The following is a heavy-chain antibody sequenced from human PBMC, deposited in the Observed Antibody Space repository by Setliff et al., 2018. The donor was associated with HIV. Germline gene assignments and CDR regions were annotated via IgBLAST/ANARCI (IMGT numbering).Heavy chain of an antibody. Sequence: GMHWVRQAPGKGLEWVAVIWYDGSNKYYADSVKGRFTISRDNSKNMLYLQMNSLRAEDTAVYYCAKGQDGLRYNWFDPWGHGTLVTVSS. CDR1: G. CDR3: AKGQDGLRYNWFDP. V-gene: IGHV3-33*06. J-gene: IGHJ5*02. CDR2: IWYDGSNK.